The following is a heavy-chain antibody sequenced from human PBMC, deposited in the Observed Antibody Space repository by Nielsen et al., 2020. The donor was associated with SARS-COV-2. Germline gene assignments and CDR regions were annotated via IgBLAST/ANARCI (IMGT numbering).Heavy chain of an antibody. J-gene: IGHJ4*02. CDR2: ISWNSGSI. CDR1: GFTFDDYA. Sequence: GGSLRLSCAASGFTFDDYAMHWVRQAPGKGLEWVSGISWNSGSIGYADSVKGRFTISRDNAKNSLYLQMSSLRAEDTALYYCAKVGSSWQDYYFDYWGQGILVTVSS. D-gene: IGHD6-13*01. CDR3: AKVGSSWQDYYFDY. V-gene: IGHV3-9*01.